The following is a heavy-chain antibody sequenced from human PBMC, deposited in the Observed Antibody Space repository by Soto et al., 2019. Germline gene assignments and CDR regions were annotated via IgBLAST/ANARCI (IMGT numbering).Heavy chain of an antibody. V-gene: IGHV4-4*07. J-gene: IGHJ5*02. Sequence: QVQLQESGPGLVKPSENVSLTCTVSGGSIRSHYWSWIRQPAGKGLEWIGRIYASGSTNYNPSLKSLVTMSLDTSRNQFSLKLTSVTAADTAVYYCARAGGYEVQGNNWFDPWGQGTLVTVSS. D-gene: IGHD5-12*01. CDR1: GGSIRSHY. CDR2: IYASGST. CDR3: ARAGGYEVQGNNWFDP.